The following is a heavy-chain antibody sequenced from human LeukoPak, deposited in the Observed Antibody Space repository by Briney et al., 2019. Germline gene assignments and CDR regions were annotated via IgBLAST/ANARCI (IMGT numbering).Heavy chain of an antibody. CDR3: ARKGYNSGSSVSYYYYGMDV. Sequence: GGSLRLSCAASGFTFSNYGMNWGRQAPGKGLEWISYISSSSSLIYYADSVKGRFTISRDNAKNSLYLQMNSLRDEDTAVYYCARKGYNSGSSVSYYYYGMDVWGQGTTVTVSS. CDR2: ISSSSSLI. D-gene: IGHD5-18*01. J-gene: IGHJ6*02. CDR1: GFTFSNYG. V-gene: IGHV3-48*02.